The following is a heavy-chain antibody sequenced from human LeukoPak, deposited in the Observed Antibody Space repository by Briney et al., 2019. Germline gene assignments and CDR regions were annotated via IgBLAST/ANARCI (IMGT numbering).Heavy chain of an antibody. CDR2: IKQDEIEK. J-gene: IGHJ3*01. Sequence: PGGSLRLSCAASGLTFRSYWMSWVRQAPGKGLEWVANIKQDEIEKNYVDSVKGRFTISRDNAKNSLYLQMNSLRVEDTAVYYCAKDPNGDYVGAFDDWGQGTMVTVSS. CDR3: AKDPNGDYVGAFDD. D-gene: IGHD4-17*01. V-gene: IGHV3-7*04. CDR1: GLTFRSYW.